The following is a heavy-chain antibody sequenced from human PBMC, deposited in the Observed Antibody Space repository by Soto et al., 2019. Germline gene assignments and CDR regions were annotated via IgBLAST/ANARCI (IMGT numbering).Heavy chain of an antibody. Sequence: GGSLRLSCAASGFTVSNYHMSWVRQAPGKGLEWISVIYSAGSADFADSVKGRFTISRDNSKNTLYLQMSSLRADDTAVYYCARVHSRRYPDFDYWGQGTLVTVSS. CDR1: GFTVSNYH. CDR2: IYSAGSA. D-gene: IGHD6-13*01. V-gene: IGHV3-66*01. J-gene: IGHJ4*02. CDR3: ARVHSRRYPDFDY.